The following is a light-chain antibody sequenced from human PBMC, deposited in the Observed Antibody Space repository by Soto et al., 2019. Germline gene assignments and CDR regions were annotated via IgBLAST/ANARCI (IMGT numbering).Light chain of an antibody. V-gene: IGKV3-15*01. Sequence: EIVITQSQATLPVSPGERATLSCRTSQSVSSNLAWYQQKPGQAPRLLIYGASTRATGIPARFSGSGSGTEFTLTISSLQSEDFAVYYCQQYNNWPQTFGQGTRWIS. J-gene: IGKJ1*01. CDR3: QQYNNWPQT. CDR1: QSVSSN. CDR2: GAS.